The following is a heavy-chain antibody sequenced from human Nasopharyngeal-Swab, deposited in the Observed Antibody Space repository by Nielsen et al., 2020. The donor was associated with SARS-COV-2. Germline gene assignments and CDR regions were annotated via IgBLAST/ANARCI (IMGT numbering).Heavy chain of an antibody. V-gene: IGHV3-64D*06. D-gene: IGHD3-3*01. J-gene: IGHJ4*02. Sequence: GGSLRLSCSASGFTFSSYAMHWVRQAPGKGLEYVSAISSNGGSTYYADSVKGRFTISRDNSKNTLYLQMSSLRAEDTAVYYCVKGLTIFGVVIPTPFDYWGQRTLVTVSS. CDR3: VKGLTIFGVVIPTPFDY. CDR2: ISSNGGST. CDR1: GFTFSSYA.